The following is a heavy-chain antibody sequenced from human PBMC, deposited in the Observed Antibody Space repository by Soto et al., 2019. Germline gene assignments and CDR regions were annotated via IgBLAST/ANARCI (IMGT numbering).Heavy chain of an antibody. Sequence: GASVKVSCKASGYTFTSYGISWVRQAPGQGLEWMGWISAYNGNTNYAQKLQGRVTMTTDTSTSTAYMELRSLRSDDTAVYYCARAKSRPWNNWFDPWGQGTLVTVSS. CDR3: ARAKSRPWNNWFDP. CDR1: GYTFTSYG. V-gene: IGHV1-18*01. J-gene: IGHJ5*02. CDR2: ISAYNGNT. D-gene: IGHD1-1*01.